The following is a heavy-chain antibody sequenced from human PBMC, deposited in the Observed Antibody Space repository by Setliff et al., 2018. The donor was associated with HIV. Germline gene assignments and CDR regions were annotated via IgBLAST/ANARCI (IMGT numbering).Heavy chain of an antibody. Sequence: SETLSLTCAVSGGSISSSNWWTWVRQPPGKGLQWIGEIYHSGSTNYNPSLTSRVTISVDKSNNQFSLKLTSVTAADTAVYYCASLVGFRGVPFDYWGQGMLVTVSS. CDR1: GGSISSSNW. CDR3: ASLVGFRGVPFDY. CDR2: IYHSGST. J-gene: IGHJ4*02. V-gene: IGHV4-4*02. D-gene: IGHD3-10*01.